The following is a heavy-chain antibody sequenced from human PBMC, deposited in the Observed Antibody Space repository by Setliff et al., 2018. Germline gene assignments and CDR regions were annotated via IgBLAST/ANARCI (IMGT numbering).Heavy chain of an antibody. J-gene: IGHJ3*02. V-gene: IGHV1-69*13. Sequence: SVKVSCKASGGNFNNYAINWVRQAPGQGLEWVGRIIPLFGTTNLAQEFQGRVTMTADESTETTYMDLTSLRSEDTAVYYCARGYQVAPPRADAFDIWGQGTLVTVSS. D-gene: IGHD2-2*01. CDR2: IIPLFGTT. CDR3: ARGYQVAPPRADAFDI. CDR1: GGNFNNYA.